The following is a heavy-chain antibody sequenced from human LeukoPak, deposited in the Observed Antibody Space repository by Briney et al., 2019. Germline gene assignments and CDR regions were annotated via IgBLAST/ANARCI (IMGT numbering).Heavy chain of an antibody. J-gene: IGHJ4*02. D-gene: IGHD2-15*01. CDR3: ARGRAVQGYCSGGSCYINDY. CDR2: INANSGAT. Sequence: ASVKVSCKASGYTFTGYYMHWVRQAPGQRLEWMGRINANSGATNYAQNFQGRVTMTRDTSISTAYMELRRLRSDDTAVYYCARGRAVQGYCSGGSCYINDYWGQGTLVTVSS. V-gene: IGHV1-2*06. CDR1: GYTFTGYY.